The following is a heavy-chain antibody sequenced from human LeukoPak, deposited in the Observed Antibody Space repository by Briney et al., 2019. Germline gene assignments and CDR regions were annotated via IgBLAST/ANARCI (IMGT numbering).Heavy chain of an antibody. Sequence: ASVKVSCKASGYTFTNYNVNWVRQATGQGLEWMGWMNPISGYTGYAQKFQGRVTMTRDPSISTAYMELSSLRSEDTAVYYCARGLDGDFLDYNWFDSWGQGTLVTVSS. CDR3: ARGLDGDFLDYNWFDS. D-gene: IGHD2-21*01. J-gene: IGHJ5*01. CDR1: GYTFTNYN. CDR2: MNPISGYT. V-gene: IGHV1-8*01.